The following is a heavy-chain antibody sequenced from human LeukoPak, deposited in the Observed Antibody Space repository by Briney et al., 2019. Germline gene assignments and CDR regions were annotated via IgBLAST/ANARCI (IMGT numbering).Heavy chain of an antibody. CDR1: GFTFRSYG. J-gene: IGHJ4*02. CDR2: ISYDGSNK. CDR3: AKEVYDFWSGIDY. D-gene: IGHD3-3*01. V-gene: IGHV3-30*18. Sequence: PGGSVRLSCAASGFTFRSYGMHSARPAPSKGLEWVAVISYDGSNKYYADSVKGRFTISRDNSKNTLYLQMNSLRAEDTAVYYCAKEVYDFWSGIDYWGQGTLVTVSS.